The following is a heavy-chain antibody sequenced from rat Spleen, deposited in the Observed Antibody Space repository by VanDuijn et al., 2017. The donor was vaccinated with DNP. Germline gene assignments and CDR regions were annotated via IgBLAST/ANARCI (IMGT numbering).Heavy chain of an antibody. V-gene: IGHV5-7*01. CDR2: IHSDGSST. D-gene: IGHD1-10*01. CDR1: GFTFSDYN. CDR3: ARQRLYNNLFDF. J-gene: IGHJ2*01. Sequence: EVRLVESGGALVQPGRSLKLSCAASGFTFSDYNMAWVRQAPKKGLEWVTTIHSDGSSTYYRDSVRGRFTFSRDNAENTLYLQMDSLRSEDTATYYCARQRLYNNLFDFWGQGVMVTVSS.